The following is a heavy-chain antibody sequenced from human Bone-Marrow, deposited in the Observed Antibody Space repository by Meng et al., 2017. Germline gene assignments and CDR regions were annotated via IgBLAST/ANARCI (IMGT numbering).Heavy chain of an antibody. CDR2: IIPIFGTA. J-gene: IGHJ4*02. V-gene: IGHV1-69*13. CDR1: GGTFSSYA. CDR3: ASPPYSGWYAYFDY. Sequence: SVKVSCKASGGTFSSYAISWVRQAPGQGLEWMGGIIPIFGTANYAQKFQGRVTITADESTSTAYMELSSLGSEDTAVYYCASPPYSGWYAYFDYWGQGTLVTVSS. D-gene: IGHD6-19*01.